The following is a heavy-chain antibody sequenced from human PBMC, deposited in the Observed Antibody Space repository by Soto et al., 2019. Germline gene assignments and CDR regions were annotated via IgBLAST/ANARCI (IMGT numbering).Heavy chain of an antibody. Sequence: EVQLLESGGGLVQPGGSLRLSCAASGFTFRSRGMSWVRQAPGKGLEWVSSISDGGALTFYIDSVKGRFTISRDDSKNMLYLEMNSLRGEDTALYYCATGRPVDGDVFDVWGQGTMVTVSS. V-gene: IGHV3-23*01. CDR2: ISDGGALT. J-gene: IGHJ3*01. CDR3: ATGRPVDGDVFDV. CDR1: GFTFRSRG.